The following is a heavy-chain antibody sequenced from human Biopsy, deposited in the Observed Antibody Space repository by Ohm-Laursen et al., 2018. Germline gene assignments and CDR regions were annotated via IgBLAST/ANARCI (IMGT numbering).Heavy chain of an antibody. V-gene: IGHV4-59*08. J-gene: IGHJ3*02. CDR2: ISYSRDT. CDR1: GGSISGSS. D-gene: IGHD6-19*01. Sequence: SETLSLTCTVSGGSISGSSWSWIRQPPGKGLEWIGYISYSRDTNYNPSLKSRITISVDTSKNHFSLKLTSVTAADTAVYYCAKHGSGWTGDDAFHIWGQGTMVTVSS. CDR3: AKHGSGWTGDDAFHI.